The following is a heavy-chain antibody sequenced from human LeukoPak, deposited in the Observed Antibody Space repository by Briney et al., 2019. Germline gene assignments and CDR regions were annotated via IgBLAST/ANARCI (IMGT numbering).Heavy chain of an antibody. D-gene: IGHD3-3*01. CDR3: ARDVSGADYDFWSGYYA. V-gene: IGHV3-21*01. CDR2: ISSSSSYI. Sequence: PGGSLRLSCAASGFTFSSYSMNWVRQAPGKGLEWVSSISSSSSYIYYADSVKGRFTISRDNAKNSLYLQMNSLRAEDTAVYYCARDVSGADYDFWSGYYAWGQGTLVTVSS. CDR1: GFTFSSYS. J-gene: IGHJ5*02.